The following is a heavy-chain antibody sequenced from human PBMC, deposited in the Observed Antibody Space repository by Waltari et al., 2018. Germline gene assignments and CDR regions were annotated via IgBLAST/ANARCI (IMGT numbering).Heavy chain of an antibody. J-gene: IGHJ4*02. V-gene: IGHV4-34*01. CDR3: ASTPLFYYDTSGYYF. CDR2: IDHNEDT. CDR1: GGSFRGFY. D-gene: IGHD3-22*01. Sequence: QVHLQQWGAGPLKPSETLSLTCAVYGGSFRGFYWSWIRQPPGKGLGWIGQIDHNEDTTYHPSLKDRVTISLDTSKRKFSLTLTSVTAADTAVYYCASTPLFYYDTSGYYFWGQGAPVTVSS.